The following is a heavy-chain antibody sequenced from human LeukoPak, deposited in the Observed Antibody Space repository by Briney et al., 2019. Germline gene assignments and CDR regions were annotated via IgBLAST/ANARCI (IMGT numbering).Heavy chain of an antibody. J-gene: IGHJ6*03. CDR1: GYTFTGYY. D-gene: IGHD3-16*01. Sequence: ASVKVSCKASGYTFTGYYMHWVRQAPGQGLEWMGWINPNSGGTNYAQKFQGRVTMARDTSISTAYMELSRLRSDDTAVYYCARDVGGLDYYYYMDVWGKGTTVTVSS. CDR3: ARDVGGLDYYYYMDV. V-gene: IGHV1-2*02. CDR2: INPNSGGT.